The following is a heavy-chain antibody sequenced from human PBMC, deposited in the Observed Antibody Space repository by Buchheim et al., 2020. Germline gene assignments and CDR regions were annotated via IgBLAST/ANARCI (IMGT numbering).Heavy chain of an antibody. Sequence: EVQLVQSGAEVKKPGESLSISCKGSGYSFTSYWSSWVRQMPGKILEWMGRIDPSASSTNYISSFQAHFTISADKSISTAYLQWSSLKASDTAMYYCARQSTIFGVVDFDYWGQGTL. CDR2: IDPSASST. CDR3: ARQSTIFGVVDFDY. CDR1: GYSFTSYW. D-gene: IGHD3-3*01. J-gene: IGHJ4*02. V-gene: IGHV5-10-1*03.